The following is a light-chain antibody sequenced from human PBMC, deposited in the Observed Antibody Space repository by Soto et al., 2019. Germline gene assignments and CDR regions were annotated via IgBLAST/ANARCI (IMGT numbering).Light chain of an antibody. J-gene: IGKJ4*01. CDR1: QGIGDT. V-gene: IGKV3-15*01. Sequence: EVVGRKRRATLSDSPGEGATLSCRASQGIGDTLAWYQHKHGQSPGLLIYDTPTRATGVAIRLSGSRSGAEFTLTLNSLQSEDFAVDYCHPHHNWPLTFGGGTKVDIK. CDR3: HPHHNWPLT. CDR2: DTP.